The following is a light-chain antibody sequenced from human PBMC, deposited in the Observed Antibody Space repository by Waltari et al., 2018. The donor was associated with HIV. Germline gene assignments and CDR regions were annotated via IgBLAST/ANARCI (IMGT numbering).Light chain of an antibody. CDR2: AAS. CDR1: QDISNY. J-gene: IGKJ4*01. V-gene: IGKV1-27*01. CDR3: QNYNSAPT. Sequence: DIQMTQSPSSLSASIGDRVTITCRASQDISNYLAWYQQKPGKVPKLLIYAASTLQSGVTSRFSGSGSGTDFTLTINSLQPEDVATYYCQNYNSAPTFGGGTKVEI.